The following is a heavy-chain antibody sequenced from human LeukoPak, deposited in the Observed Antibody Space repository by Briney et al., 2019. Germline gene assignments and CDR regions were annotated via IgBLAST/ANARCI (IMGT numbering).Heavy chain of an antibody. V-gene: IGHV3-53*01. CDR1: GFTVSSNY. CDR2: IYSGGST. Sequence: GGSLRLSCAASGFTVSSNYMSWVRQAPGKGLEWVSVIYSGGSTYYADSVKGRFTISRDNSKNTLYLQMNSLRAEDTAVYYCANPAVATIFDYWGQGTLVTVSS. D-gene: IGHD5-12*01. CDR3: ANPAVATIFDY. J-gene: IGHJ4*02.